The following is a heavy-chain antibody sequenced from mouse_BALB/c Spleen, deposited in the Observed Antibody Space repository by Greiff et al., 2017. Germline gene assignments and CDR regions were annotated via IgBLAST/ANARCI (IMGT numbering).Heavy chain of an antibody. D-gene: IGHD1-2*01. J-gene: IGHJ3*01. Sequence: QVQLKESGPELVKPGASVKMSCKASGYTFTDYVISWVKQRTGQGLEWIGEIYPGSGSTYYNEKFKGKATLTADKSSNTAYMQLSSLTSEDSAVYFCARGGLRLLRAWFAYWGQGTLVTVSA. CDR3: ARGGLRLLRAWFAY. V-gene: IGHV1-77*01. CDR2: IYPGSGST. CDR1: GYTFTDYV.